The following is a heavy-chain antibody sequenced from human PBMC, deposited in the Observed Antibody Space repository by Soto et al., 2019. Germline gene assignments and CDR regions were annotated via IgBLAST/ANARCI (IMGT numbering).Heavy chain of an antibody. CDR3: ARQPTTADIDLWVDP. D-gene: IGHD2-2*01. CDR2: IFYSGST. CDR1: GGSISSSRSY. J-gene: IGHJ5*02. Sequence: QRQLQVSGPGLVKASETLSLTGNVSGGSISSSRSYWAWIRQPPGKGLEWIANIFYSGSTYYNPSLAIRVTVSVDTSKNQFSLKLSSVTAADTAVYYCARQPTTADIDLWVDPWGQGTLVTVSS. V-gene: IGHV4-39*01.